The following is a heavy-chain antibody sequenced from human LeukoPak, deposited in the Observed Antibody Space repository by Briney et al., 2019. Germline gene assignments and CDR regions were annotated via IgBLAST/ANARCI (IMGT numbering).Heavy chain of an antibody. CDR1: GFTFSSYG. CDR2: IRYDGSNK. CDR3: AKGRYCSGGSCYPEYFQH. D-gene: IGHD2-15*01. V-gene: IGHV3-30*02. Sequence: GGSLRLSCAASGFTFSSYGMHWVRQAPGKGLEWVAFIRYDGSNKYYADSVKGRFTISRDNSKNTLYLQMNSLRAEDTAVYYCAKGRYCSGGSCYPEYFQHWGQGTLVTVSS. J-gene: IGHJ1*01.